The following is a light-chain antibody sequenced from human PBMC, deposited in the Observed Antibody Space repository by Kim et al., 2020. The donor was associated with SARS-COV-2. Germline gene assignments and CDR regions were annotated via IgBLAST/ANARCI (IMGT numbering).Light chain of an antibody. J-gene: IGKJ1*01. CDR2: SAS. CDR1: QPINNY. V-gene: IGKV1-39*01. Sequence: YTSFGDRFTLTFRATQPINNYFNLYQQKPGKAPNLLIYSASRLQSGVPSRFSGSASGTDFTLTISSLQPEDFATYYCQQAYGERSFGQGTKVDIK. CDR3: QQAYGERS.